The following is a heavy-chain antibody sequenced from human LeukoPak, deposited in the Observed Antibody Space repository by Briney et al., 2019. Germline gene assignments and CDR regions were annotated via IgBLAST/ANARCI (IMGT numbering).Heavy chain of an antibody. CDR3: ARARRIAAAGRGDWFDP. CDR2: IYYSGDT. D-gene: IGHD6-13*01. CDR1: GGSITSSSHY. V-gene: IGHV4-39*07. J-gene: IGHJ5*02. Sequence: SETLSLTCTVSGGSITSSSHYWGWIRQPPGKGLEWIGSIYYSGDTYYNPSLKSRVTISVDTSKSQFSLRLSSVTAADTAVYYCARARRIAAAGRGDWFDPWGQGTLVTVSS.